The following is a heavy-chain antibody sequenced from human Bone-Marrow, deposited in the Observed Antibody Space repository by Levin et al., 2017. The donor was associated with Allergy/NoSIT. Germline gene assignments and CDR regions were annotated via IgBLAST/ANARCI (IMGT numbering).Heavy chain of an antibody. V-gene: IGHV3-53*01. J-gene: IGHJ6*02. CDR2: IYSGGGT. D-gene: IGHD2-21*02. Sequence: GGSLRLSCKASGFIINSNFMSWVRQAPGKGLEWVSVIYSGGGTYYADSVRGRFTISRDNSKNTLYLQMNSLRVEDTAVYYCARSLNTAYYYNGLDVWGQGTTVSVSS. CDR1: GFIINSNF. CDR3: ARSLNTAYYYNGLDV.